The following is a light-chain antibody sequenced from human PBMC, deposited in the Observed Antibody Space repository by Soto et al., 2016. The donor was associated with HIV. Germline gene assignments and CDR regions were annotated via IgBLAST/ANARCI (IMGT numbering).Light chain of an antibody. CDR1: NVENRR. CDR3: QVRDSDTDYVI. J-gene: IGLJ2*01. Sequence: SYVLTQSPSVSVAPGKTAKITCGGQNVENRRVHWYQQKAGQAPVLVVHDDSERPSGIPDRFSGSKSENTATLTINRVEAGDEADYYCQVRDSDTDYVIFGGGTKVTVL. CDR2: DDS. V-gene: IGLV3-21*03.